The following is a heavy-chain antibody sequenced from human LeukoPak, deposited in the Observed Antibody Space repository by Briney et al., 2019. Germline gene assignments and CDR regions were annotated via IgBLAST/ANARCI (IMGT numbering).Heavy chain of an antibody. J-gene: IGHJ6*03. V-gene: IGHV3-21*01. CDR1: GFTFDDYG. Sequence: GGSLRLSCAASGFTFDDYGMSWVRQAPGKGLEWVSSISSSSSYIYYADSVKGRFTISRDNAKNSLYLQMNSLRAEDTAVYYCASMLVGGYDGDYYYMDVWGKGTTVTVSS. CDR2: ISSSSSYI. CDR3: ASMLVGGYDGDYYYMDV. D-gene: IGHD5-12*01.